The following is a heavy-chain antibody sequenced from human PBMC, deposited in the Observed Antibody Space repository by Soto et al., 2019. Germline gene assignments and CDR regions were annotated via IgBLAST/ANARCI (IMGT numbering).Heavy chain of an antibody. Sequence: QVQLVQSGAEVKKPGSSVKVSCKASGGTFSSYTISWVRQAPGQGLEWMGRIIPILGIANYAQKFQGRVKSTADNSTSTAYMELSSLRSEDTAVYYCARIGGGSYYFDYWGQGTLVTVSS. D-gene: IGHD1-26*01. J-gene: IGHJ4*02. V-gene: IGHV1-69*02. CDR2: IIPILGIA. CDR3: ARIGGGSYYFDY. CDR1: GGTFSSYT.